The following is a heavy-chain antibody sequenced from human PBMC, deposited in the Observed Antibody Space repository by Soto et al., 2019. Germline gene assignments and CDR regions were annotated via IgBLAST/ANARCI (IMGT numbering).Heavy chain of an antibody. CDR1: ECTCSGYA. J-gene: IGHJ4*02. Sequence: LRVSCDASECTCSGYAMSWVSKTPGKGLEWVSAIGGSGGSTYYADSVKGRFTISRDNSKNTLYLQMNSLRAEDTAVYYCAKDHIAAAGTPYFDYWGQGTLVTVSS. D-gene: IGHD6-13*01. V-gene: IGHV3-23*01. CDR2: IGGSGGST. CDR3: AKDHIAAAGTPYFDY.